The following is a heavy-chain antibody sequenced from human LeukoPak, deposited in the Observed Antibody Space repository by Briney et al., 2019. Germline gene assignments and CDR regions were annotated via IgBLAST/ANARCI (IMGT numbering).Heavy chain of an antibody. Sequence: SETLSLTCAVYGGSFSGYYWSWIRQPPGKGLEWIGEINHSGSTNYNPSLKSRVTISVDTSKNQFSLKPSSVTAADTAVYYCARGRGYYDTRFDYWGQGTLVTVSS. J-gene: IGHJ4*02. CDR1: GGSFSGYY. CDR3: ARGRGYYDTRFDY. CDR2: INHSGST. V-gene: IGHV4-34*01. D-gene: IGHD3-22*01.